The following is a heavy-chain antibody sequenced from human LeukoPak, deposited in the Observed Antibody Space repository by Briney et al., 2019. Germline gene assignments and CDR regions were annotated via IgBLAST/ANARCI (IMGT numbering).Heavy chain of an antibody. CDR1: GFIFSNYW. CDR3: AGPPQAGPFDY. V-gene: IGHV3-7*01. CDR2: IKQDGSET. Sequence: GGSLRLSCVGSGFIFSNYWLTWVRQAPGKGLEWVANIKQDGSETNYVDSVKGRFTISRDNAKNSLYLQMNSLRAEDTAIYYCAGPPQAGPFDYWGQGALVAVSS. D-gene: IGHD6-19*01. J-gene: IGHJ4*02.